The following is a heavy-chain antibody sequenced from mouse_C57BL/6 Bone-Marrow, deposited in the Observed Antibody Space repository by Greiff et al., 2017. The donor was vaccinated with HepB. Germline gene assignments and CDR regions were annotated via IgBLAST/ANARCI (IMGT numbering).Heavy chain of an antibody. J-gene: IGHJ2*01. V-gene: IGHV1-55*01. CDR2: IYPGSGST. CDR1: GYTFTSYW. Sequence: QVQLQQPGAELVKPGASVKMSCKASGYTFTSYWITWVKQRPGQGLEWIGDIYPGSGSTNYNEKFKSKATLTVDTSSSTAYMQLSSLTSEDSAVYYCARGIITTVVATGKNFDYWGQGTTLTVSS. D-gene: IGHD1-1*01. CDR3: ARGIITTVVATGKNFDY.